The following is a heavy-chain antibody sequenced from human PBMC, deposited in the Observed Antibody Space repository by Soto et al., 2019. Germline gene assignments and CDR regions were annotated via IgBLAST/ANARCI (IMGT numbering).Heavy chain of an antibody. V-gene: IGHV4-34*01. D-gene: IGHD2-2*01. Sequence: QLQLQQWGAGLLKPSETLSLTCAVYGGSFSAYYWSWIRQPPGKGLEWIGEINHSGSNTYNPSLKSRVSISIDTSKKQFSLKLSSVTAADTAVYYCARIPYCSSTSCYRGEWGQGTLVTVSS. CDR3: ARIPYCSSTSCYRGE. CDR1: GGSFSAYY. CDR2: INHSGSN. J-gene: IGHJ4*02.